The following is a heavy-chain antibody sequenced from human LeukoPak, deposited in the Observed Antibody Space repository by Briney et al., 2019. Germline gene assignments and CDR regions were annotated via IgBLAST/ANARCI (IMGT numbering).Heavy chain of an antibody. V-gene: IGHV3-23*01. D-gene: IGHD1-20*01. CDR1: GFTFSSYG. CDR3: AKKMSITAASQVDY. CDR2: ISSSGGST. J-gene: IGHJ4*02. Sequence: PGGSLRLSCAASGFTFSSYGMHWVRQAPGKGLEWVSAISSSGGSTDYTDSVKGRFTISRDNSKNTLYLQMNSLRAEDTAVYYCAKKMSITAASQVDYWGQGTLVTVSS.